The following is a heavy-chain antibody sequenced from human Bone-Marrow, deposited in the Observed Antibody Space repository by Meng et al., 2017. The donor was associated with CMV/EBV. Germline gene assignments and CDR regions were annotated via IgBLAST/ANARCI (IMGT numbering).Heavy chain of an antibody. CDR1: GGSFSGYY. V-gene: IGHV4-34*01. Sequence: SETLSLTCAVYGGSFSGYYWSWIRQPPGKGLEWIGEINHSGSTNYNPSLKSRVTMSVDTSKNPFSLTLSSVTAADTAVYYCARGTKKSCSSPSCYRGYYYYYGMDVWGQWTTVAVSS. J-gene: IGHJ6*02. CDR2: INHSGST. CDR3: ARGTKKSCSSPSCYRGYYYYYGMDV. D-gene: IGHD2-2*02.